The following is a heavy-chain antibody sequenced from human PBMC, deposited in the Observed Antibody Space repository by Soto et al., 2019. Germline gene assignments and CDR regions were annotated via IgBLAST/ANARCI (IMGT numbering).Heavy chain of an antibody. V-gene: IGHV4-34*01. D-gene: IGHD6-13*01. CDR1: GGSFSGYY. CDR2: INHSGST. J-gene: IGHJ6*02. Sequence: SETLSLTCSVYGGSFSGYYWTWIRQPPGKGLEWIGEINHSGSTSYNPSLKSRVTILVDTSKNQFSLKVSSVTAADTAVYYCARGGYSSTPSIPRVYYYYGMDVWGLGTTVTVSS. CDR3: ARGGYSSTPSIPRVYYYYGMDV.